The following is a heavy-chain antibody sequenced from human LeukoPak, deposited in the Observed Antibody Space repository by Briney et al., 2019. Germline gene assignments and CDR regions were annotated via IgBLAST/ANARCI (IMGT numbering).Heavy chain of an antibody. J-gene: IGHJ3*02. D-gene: IGHD1-14*01. Sequence: GGSLRLSCAASGFTFDDYGMSWVRQAPGKGLDWVSGINWNGGSTGYADSVEGRFTISRDNAKNSLYLQMNSLRAEDTALYYCARGTEPTWMLEPLDIWGQGTMVTVSS. V-gene: IGHV3-20*04. CDR3: ARGTEPTWMLEPLDI. CDR2: INWNGGST. CDR1: GFTFDDYG.